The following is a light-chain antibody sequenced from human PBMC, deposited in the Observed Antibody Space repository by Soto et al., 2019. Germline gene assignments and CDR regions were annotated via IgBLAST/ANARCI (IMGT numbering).Light chain of an antibody. V-gene: IGKV1-6*01. CDR1: QDIRNE. CDR2: GTF. CDR3: LQDRSYPRT. J-gene: IGKJ1*01. Sequence: AIQMTQSPSSLSASVGDRVTITCRASQDIRNELGWYQQRPGKAPKALIYGTFNLQSGVPSRFSGSGFGTDFTLTISSLQPEDFATYYCLQDRSYPRTFGQGTKVESK.